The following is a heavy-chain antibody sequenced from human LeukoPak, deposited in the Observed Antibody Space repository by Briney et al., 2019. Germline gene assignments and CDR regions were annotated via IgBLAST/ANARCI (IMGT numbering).Heavy chain of an antibody. D-gene: IGHD5-24*01. V-gene: IGHV3-7*01. J-gene: IGHJ4*02. Sequence: GGSLRLSCVASGFSFSDHWMNWFRQAPGKGLEWVATIKRDGSEQYYVDSMKGRLTISRDNAKNSVYLQIHNLRAEDTAVYYCARDLGWLQSDYWGQGTLVTVSS. CDR1: GFSFSDHW. CDR2: IKRDGSEQ. CDR3: ARDLGWLQSDY.